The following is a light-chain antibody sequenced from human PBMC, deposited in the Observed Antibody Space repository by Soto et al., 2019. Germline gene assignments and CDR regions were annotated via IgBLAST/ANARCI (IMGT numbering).Light chain of an antibody. CDR3: QSYDGTLSGSYV. CDR2: GTT. V-gene: IGLV1-40*01. J-gene: IGLJ1*01. Sequence: QSVLTQPPSVSGAPGQRVTISCTGSSSNIGAGYDVHWYQQLPGTAPKLIIYGTTNRPSGVPDRFSGSKSGTSASLAITGVQAEDEGDYYCQSYDGTLSGSYVFGIGTKVTVL. CDR1: SSNIGAGYD.